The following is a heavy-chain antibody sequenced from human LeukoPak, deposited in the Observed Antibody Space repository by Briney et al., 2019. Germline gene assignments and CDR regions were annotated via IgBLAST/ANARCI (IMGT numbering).Heavy chain of an antibody. CDR3: ARDRAWAGGFDI. CDR2: FDAEDGGT. J-gene: IGHJ3*02. V-gene: IGHV1-24*01. CDR1: GYTLTELS. D-gene: IGHD2-15*01. Sequence: GASVKVSCKVSGYTLTELSMHWVRQAPGKRLEWMGGFDAEDGGTSYAQKFQGRVTITADESTSTAYMELSRLRSEDTAVYYCARDRAWAGGFDIWGQGTMVTVSS.